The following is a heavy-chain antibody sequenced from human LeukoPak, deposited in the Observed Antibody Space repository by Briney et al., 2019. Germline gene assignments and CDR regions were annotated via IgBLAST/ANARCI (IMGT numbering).Heavy chain of an antibody. J-gene: IGHJ4*02. Sequence: SETLSLTCAVPGGSILTTNWWSWVRQTPGKGLEWIGEVHLSGASNYNPSLKSRVSMSIGKSKNQLSLKLTSVTAADTAMYYCARESGAFSPFGFWGQGTLVTVSS. CDR2: VHLSGAS. D-gene: IGHD1-26*01. CDR3: ARESGAFSPFGF. V-gene: IGHV4-4*02. CDR1: GGSILTTNW.